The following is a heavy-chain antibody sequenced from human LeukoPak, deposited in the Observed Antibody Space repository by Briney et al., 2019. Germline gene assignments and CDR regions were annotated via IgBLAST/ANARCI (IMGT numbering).Heavy chain of an antibody. Sequence: SETLSLTCTVSGGSVSGSYYWNWIRQPPGKGLEWIGYMYSSGTINYNPSLKSRVTISVDTSKNQFSLKLSSVTAADTAVYYCARGRYIVLMVYAIGYYYGMDVWGQGTTVTVSS. J-gene: IGHJ6*02. CDR1: GGSVSGSYY. CDR2: MYSSGTI. CDR3: ARGRYIVLMVYAIGYYYGMDV. V-gene: IGHV4-61*01. D-gene: IGHD2-8*01.